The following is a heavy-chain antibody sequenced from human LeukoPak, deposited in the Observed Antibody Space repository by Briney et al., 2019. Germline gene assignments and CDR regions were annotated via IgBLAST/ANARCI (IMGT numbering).Heavy chain of an antibody. CDR1: GYTFTGYY. CDR2: INPNSGGT. Sequence: ASVTVSCKASGYTFTGYYMHWVRQAPGQGLEWMGWINPNSGGTNYAQKFQGRVTMTRDTSISTAYMELSRLRSDDTAVYYCARRGVVPAATLYYYYMDVWGKGTTVTVSS. V-gene: IGHV1-2*02. D-gene: IGHD2-2*01. J-gene: IGHJ6*03. CDR3: ARRGVVPAATLYYYYMDV.